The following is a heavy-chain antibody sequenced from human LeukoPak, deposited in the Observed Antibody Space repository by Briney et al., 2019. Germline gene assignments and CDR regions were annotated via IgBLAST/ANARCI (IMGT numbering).Heavy chain of an antibody. V-gene: IGHV1-46*01. J-gene: IGHJ4*02. D-gene: IGHD2-2*02. Sequence: GASVKVSCKASGYTFTSYYMHWVRQAPGQGLEWMGIINPSGGSTSYAQKFQGRVTMTRDTSTSTVYMELSSLRSEDTAVYYCARGGTPPRYCSSTSCYTGLFDYWGQGTLVTVSS. CDR1: GYTFTSYY. CDR2: INPSGGST. CDR3: ARGGTPPRYCSSTSCYTGLFDY.